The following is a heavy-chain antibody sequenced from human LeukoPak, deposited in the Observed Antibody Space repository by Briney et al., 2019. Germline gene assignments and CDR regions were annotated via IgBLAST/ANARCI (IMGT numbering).Heavy chain of an antibody. Sequence: GGSLRLSCAASGFTFSSYSMNWVRQAPGKGLEWVSSISSSSSYIYYADSVKGRFTISRDNAKNSLYLQMNSLRAEDTAVYYCARGLAVAGTLAYYFDYWGQGTLVTVSS. CDR1: GFTFSSYS. CDR3: ARGLAVAGTLAYYFDY. V-gene: IGHV3-21*01. J-gene: IGHJ4*02. D-gene: IGHD6-19*01. CDR2: ISSSSSYI.